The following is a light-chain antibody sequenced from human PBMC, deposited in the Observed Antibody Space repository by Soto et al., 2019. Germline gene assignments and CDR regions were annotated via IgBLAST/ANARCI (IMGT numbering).Light chain of an antibody. CDR1: QDISHY. V-gene: IGKV1-8*01. CDR2: PAS. Sequence: AIRMTQSPSSFSASTGDRVTITCRASQDISHYLAWYQQKPGKAPKLLIYPASTLQSGVPPRFSGSGSGTDFPLTISSLQSEDFATYYCQQYYSNPPVTFGGGTKVEIK. CDR3: QQYYSNPPVT. J-gene: IGKJ4*01.